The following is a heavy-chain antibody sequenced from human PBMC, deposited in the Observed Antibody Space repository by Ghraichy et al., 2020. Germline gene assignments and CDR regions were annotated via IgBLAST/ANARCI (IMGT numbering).Heavy chain of an antibody. CDR3: ASGLGARSSYGYADF. J-gene: IGHJ4*02. Sequence: ASVKVSCKASGYTFIDYDIHWVRQATGKGLEWVGWMNPDTGYTGYGQKFQGRVTLTRNTSIVTAYLELSSLRSEDTAIFYCASGLGARSSYGYADFWGQGTLVAVSS. CDR1: GYTFIDYD. CDR2: MNPDTGYT. V-gene: IGHV1-8*01. D-gene: IGHD5-18*01.